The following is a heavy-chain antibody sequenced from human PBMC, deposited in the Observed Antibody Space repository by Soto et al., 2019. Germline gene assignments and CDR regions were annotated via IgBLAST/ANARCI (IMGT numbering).Heavy chain of an antibody. Sequence: PGGSLRLSCAASGFTFSSYAMHWVRQAPGKGLEWVAVISYDGSNKYYADSVKGRFTISRDNSKNTLYLQMNSLRAEDTAVYYCARDRIVGANELDYWGQGTLVTVSS. J-gene: IGHJ4*02. CDR1: GFTFSSYA. V-gene: IGHV3-30-3*01. D-gene: IGHD1-26*01. CDR3: ARDRIVGANELDY. CDR2: ISYDGSNK.